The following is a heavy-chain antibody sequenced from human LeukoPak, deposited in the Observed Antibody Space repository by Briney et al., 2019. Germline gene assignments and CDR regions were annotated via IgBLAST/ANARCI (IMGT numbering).Heavy chain of an antibody. CDR1: GFTLYDYA. V-gene: IGHV3-9*01. CDR2: ISWNSGSI. D-gene: IGHD3-3*01. Sequence: GGSLRLSCAASGFTLYDYAMHWVRQAPGKGLEWVSGISWNSGSIGYADSVKDRFTISRDNAKNSLYLQMNSLRAEDTALYYCAKGQGYYDFWSGYYYWGQGTLVTVSS. J-gene: IGHJ4*02. CDR3: AKGQGYYDFWSGYYY.